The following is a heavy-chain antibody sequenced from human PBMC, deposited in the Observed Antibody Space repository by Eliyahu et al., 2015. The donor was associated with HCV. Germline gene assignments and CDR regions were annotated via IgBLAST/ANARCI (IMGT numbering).Heavy chain of an antibody. CDR3: AKDLNVDATGYYYDGERGHGFDM. V-gene: IGHV3-23*04. CDR2: IGASGVKT. D-gene: IGHD3-22*01. CDR1: GFXFXXYX. J-gene: IGHJ3*02. Sequence: EVLLVESGGDLARPGEAXRLSCAASGFXFXXYXVSWVRQPPGKGLEWVSSIGASGVKTFYADSVKGRFIISRDNSKKTVTLRMNNLRAEDTALYYCAKDLNVDATGYYYDGERGHGFDMWGQGTMVTVSS.